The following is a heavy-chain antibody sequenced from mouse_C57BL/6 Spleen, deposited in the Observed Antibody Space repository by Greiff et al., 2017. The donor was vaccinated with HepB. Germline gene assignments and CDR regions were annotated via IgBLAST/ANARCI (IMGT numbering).Heavy chain of an antibody. Sequence: DVQLQESGPGLVKPSQSLSLTCSVTGYSITSGYYWNWIRQFPGNKLEWMGYISYDGSNNYNPSLKNRISITLDTSKNQFFLKLNSVTTEDTATYYCAREGVYGNYLAWLAYWGQGTLVTVSA. J-gene: IGHJ3*01. CDR2: ISYDGSN. D-gene: IGHD2-1*01. V-gene: IGHV3-6*01. CDR3: AREGVYGNYLAWLAY. CDR1: GYSITSGYY.